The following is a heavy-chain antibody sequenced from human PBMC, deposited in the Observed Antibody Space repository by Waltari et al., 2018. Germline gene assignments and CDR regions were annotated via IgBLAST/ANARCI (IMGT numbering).Heavy chain of an antibody. J-gene: IGHJ4*02. CDR1: GGTFSSYA. CDR3: AREGSMITMVRGVITRSYYFDY. Sequence: QVQLVQSGAEVKKPGSSVKVSCKASGGTFSSYAISWVRQAPGQGLEWMGGIIPIFGTANYAQKFQGRVTITTDESTSTAYMELSSLRSEDTAVYYCAREGSMITMVRGVITRSYYFDYWGQGTLVTVSS. D-gene: IGHD3-10*01. CDR2: IIPIFGTA. V-gene: IGHV1-69*05.